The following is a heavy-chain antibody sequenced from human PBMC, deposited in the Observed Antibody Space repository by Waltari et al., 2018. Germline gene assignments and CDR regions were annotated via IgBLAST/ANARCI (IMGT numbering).Heavy chain of an antibody. D-gene: IGHD1-26*01. CDR2: IIPIFGTA. Sequence: QVQLVQSGAEVKKPGSSVKVSCKASGGTFSSYAISWVRQAPGQGLEWMGEIIPIFGTANYAQKFQGRVTITADESTSTAYMELSSLRSEDTAVYYCAREGWIVGAPDFVSYWGQGTLVTVSS. CDR3: AREGWIVGAPDFVSY. CDR1: GGTFSSYA. V-gene: IGHV1-69*13. J-gene: IGHJ4*02.